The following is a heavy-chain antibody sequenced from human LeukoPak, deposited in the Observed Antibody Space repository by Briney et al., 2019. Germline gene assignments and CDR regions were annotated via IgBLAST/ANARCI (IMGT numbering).Heavy chain of an antibody. CDR3: ARARPGAYCGTTSCFSDY. J-gene: IGHJ4*02. V-gene: IGHV1-18*01. Sequence: ASVKVSCKASGYIFTSYGISWVRQGPGQGLEWVGWISAYNGNTKFAPNLQDRVTMTTDTSTATAYMELRSLRLNDTAVYFCARARPGAYCGTTSCFSDYWGQGTLVTVSS. CDR2: ISAYNGNT. CDR1: GYIFTSYG. D-gene: IGHD2-2*01.